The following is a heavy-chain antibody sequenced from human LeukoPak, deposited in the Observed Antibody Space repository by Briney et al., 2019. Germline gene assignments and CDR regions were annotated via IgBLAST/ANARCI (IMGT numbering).Heavy chain of an antibody. CDR3: ARELVAGTFDY. CDR1: GFSVNDYY. D-gene: IGHD1-7*01. CDR2: IGSSDNRI. V-gene: IGHV3-11*01. Sequence: PGGSLRLSCAASGFSVNDYYMSWIRQAPGKGLEWVSDIGSSDNRIAYGDSVRGRFTISRDIAKNSLYLQVNMLGVEDTAVYYCARELVAGTFDYWGRGTLVTVSS. J-gene: IGHJ4*02.